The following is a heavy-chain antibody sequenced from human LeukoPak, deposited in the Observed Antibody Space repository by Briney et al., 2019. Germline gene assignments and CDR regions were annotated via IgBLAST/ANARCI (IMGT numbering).Heavy chain of an antibody. CDR2: ISYDGSNK. V-gene: IGHV3-30-3*01. D-gene: IGHD3-22*01. J-gene: IGHJ5*02. CDR1: GFTFSSHA. Sequence: GGSLRLSCAASGFTFSSHAMSWVRQAPGKGLEWVAVISYDGSNKYYADSVKGRFTISRDNSKNTLYLQMNSLRAEDTAVYYCAREIYDSSGRTDGWFDPWGQGTLVTVSS. CDR3: AREIYDSSGRTDGWFDP.